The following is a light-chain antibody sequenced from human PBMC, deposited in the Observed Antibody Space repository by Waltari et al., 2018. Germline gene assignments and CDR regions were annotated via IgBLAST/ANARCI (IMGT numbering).Light chain of an antibody. J-gene: IGLJ2*01. CDR2: VVT. V-gene: IGLV2-14*03. CDR3: SSYMDTTTLEL. CDR1: SSHVGSYNY. Sequence: QSALTQPASVSGSPGQSITISCTGTSSHVGSYNYVSWYQQHPGKAPKLIIYVVTNRPAGVSNRFSGSKSGNTASLTISGLQAEDEADYYCSSYMDTTTLELFGGGTSLTVL.